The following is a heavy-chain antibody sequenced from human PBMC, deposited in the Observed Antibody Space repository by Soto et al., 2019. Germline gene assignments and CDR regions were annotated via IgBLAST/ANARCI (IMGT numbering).Heavy chain of an antibody. CDR3: ASSADNSGWYYFDS. Sequence: QVQLVQSGTEVKKPGSSVKVSCKASGGTFRSYAISWVRQAPGQGLVWMGGIIPIFGTANYAQQFQGRVTITADESTSTVYMDLSSLTSEDTAVYYCASSADNSGWYYFDSWGQGTLVTVSS. V-gene: IGHV1-69*12. CDR1: GGTFRSYA. J-gene: IGHJ4*02. CDR2: IIPIFGTA. D-gene: IGHD6-19*01.